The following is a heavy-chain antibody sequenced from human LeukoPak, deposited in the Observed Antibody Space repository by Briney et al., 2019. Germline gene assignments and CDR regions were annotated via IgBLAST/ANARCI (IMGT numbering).Heavy chain of an antibody. V-gene: IGHV1-2*02. J-gene: IGHJ4*02. CDR1: GYTFTGYY. D-gene: IGHD3-22*01. CDR2: INPNSGGT. CDR3: ARVGYDSSGYYYVDY. Sequence: GASVKVSCKASGYTFTGYYMHWVRQAPEQGLEWMGWINPNSGGTNYAQKFQGRVTMTRDTSISTAYMELSRLRSDDTAVYYCARVGYDSSGYYYVDYWGQGTLVTVSS.